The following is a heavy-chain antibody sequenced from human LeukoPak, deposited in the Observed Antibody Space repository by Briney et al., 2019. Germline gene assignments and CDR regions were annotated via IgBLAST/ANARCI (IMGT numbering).Heavy chain of an antibody. CDR2: ISSSGSTI. V-gene: IGHV3-48*04. D-gene: IGHD6-13*01. CDR3: ARAHYSSSWLAEYYFDY. J-gene: IGHJ4*02. CDR1: GFTFSSYS. Sequence: AGGSLRLSCAASGFTFSSYSMNWVRQAPGKGLEWVSYISSSGSTIYYADSVKGRFTISRDNAKNSLYLQMNSLRAEDTAVYYCARAHYSSSWLAEYYFDYWGQGTLVTVSS.